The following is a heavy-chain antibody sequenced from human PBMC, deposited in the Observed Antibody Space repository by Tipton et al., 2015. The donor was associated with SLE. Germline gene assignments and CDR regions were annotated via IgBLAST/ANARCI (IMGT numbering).Heavy chain of an antibody. V-gene: IGHV1-8*01. J-gene: IGHJ5*02. CDR1: GYTFTRYD. D-gene: IGHD4-11*01. Sequence: QSGAEVKKPGASVKVSCKASGYTFTRYDINWVRQATGQGFEWMGWMNPNSGKTGYAQKFQGRVTMTRDTSISTAYLELSSLRSEDTAVYYCAREDYSNSGWFDPWGQGTLVTVSS. CDR2: MNPNSGKT. CDR3: AREDYSNSGWFDP.